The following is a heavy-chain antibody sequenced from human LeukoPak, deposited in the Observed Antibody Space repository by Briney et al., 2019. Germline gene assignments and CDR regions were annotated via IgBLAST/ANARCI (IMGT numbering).Heavy chain of an antibody. CDR2: ISYDGSNK. CDR1: GFTFSNYA. Sequence: GRSLRLSCAASGFTFSNYAMHWVRQAPGKGLGWVAVISYDGSNKYYADSVKGRFTISRDNSKNTLYLQMSSLRAEDTAVFYCARDRSSYEYYFEHWGQGTLVSVSS. V-gene: IGHV3-30-3*01. CDR3: ARDRSSYEYYFEH. J-gene: IGHJ4*02. D-gene: IGHD5-12*01.